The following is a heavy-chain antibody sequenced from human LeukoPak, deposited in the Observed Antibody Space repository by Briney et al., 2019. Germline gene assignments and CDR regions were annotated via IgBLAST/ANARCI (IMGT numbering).Heavy chain of an antibody. J-gene: IGHJ4*02. Sequence: PGGSLRLSCAASGFTFSSYGTHWVRQAPGKGLEWVAVIWYDGSNKYYADSVKGRFTISRDNSKNTLYLQMNSLRAEDTAVYYCARDRYLTPYGSGSYPGYYFGYWGQGTLVTVSS. CDR2: IWYDGSNK. CDR3: ARDRYLTPYGSGSYPGYYFGY. D-gene: IGHD3-10*01. V-gene: IGHV3-33*01. CDR1: GFTFSSYG.